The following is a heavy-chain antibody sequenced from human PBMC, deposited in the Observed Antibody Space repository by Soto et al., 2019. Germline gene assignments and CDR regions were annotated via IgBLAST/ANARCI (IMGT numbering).Heavy chain of an antibody. CDR2: IIPILGIA. D-gene: IGHD5-12*01. CDR3: ARDTPSRDGYNYAPNFDY. J-gene: IGHJ4*02. Sequence: GASVKVSCKASGYTFTSYAMHWVRQAPGQGLEWMGRIIPILGIANYAQKFQGRVTITADKSTSTAYMELSSLRSEDTAVYYCARDTPSRDGYNYAPNFDYWGQGTLVTVSS. CDR1: GYTFTSYA. V-gene: IGHV1-69*04.